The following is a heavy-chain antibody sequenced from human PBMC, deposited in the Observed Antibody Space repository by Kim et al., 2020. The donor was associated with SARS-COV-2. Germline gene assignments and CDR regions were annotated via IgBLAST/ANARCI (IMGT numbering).Heavy chain of an antibody. J-gene: IGHJ6*02. CDR3: ARIFRAWYAVDV. Sequence: SETLSLTCSVSGASISSHYWTWIRQPPGKGLEWIGLLSNTGNTNYNPSLKSRVTISMDTSKKEVSLKLSSVTAADTAVYFCARIFRAWYAVDVWGQGTTVTVSS. CDR2: LSNTGNT. V-gene: IGHV4-59*11. D-gene: IGHD3-9*01. CDR1: GASISSHY.